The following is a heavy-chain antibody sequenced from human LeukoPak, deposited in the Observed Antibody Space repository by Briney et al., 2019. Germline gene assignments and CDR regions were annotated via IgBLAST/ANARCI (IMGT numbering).Heavy chain of an antibody. V-gene: IGHV3-7*01. Sequence: GGSLRLSCAVSGFTFSNYWMSWVRQAPGKGLEWVANIRQDGSEKVYVDSVKGRFTISTDNAKNSLYLQMNSLRAEDTAVYYCASSYGSALDIWGQGTMVSVSS. CDR3: ASSYGSALDI. CDR2: IRQDGSEK. CDR1: GFTFSNYW. J-gene: IGHJ3*02. D-gene: IGHD3-16*01.